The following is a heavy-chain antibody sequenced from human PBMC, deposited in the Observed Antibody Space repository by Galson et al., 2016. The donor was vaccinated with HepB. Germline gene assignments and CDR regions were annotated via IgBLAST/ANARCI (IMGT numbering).Heavy chain of an antibody. Sequence: SLRLSCAASGFTVSTNYMSWVRQAPGKGLEWASVIYSDDSTYSADSVKGRFTISRDNSKNTVYFQLNSLRVEDTDVYYCARDSPLPAAFDYWGQGTLVTVTS. V-gene: IGHV3-66*01. J-gene: IGHJ4*02. CDR2: IYSDDST. CDR1: GFTVSTNY. D-gene: IGHD2-2*01. CDR3: ARDSPLPAAFDY.